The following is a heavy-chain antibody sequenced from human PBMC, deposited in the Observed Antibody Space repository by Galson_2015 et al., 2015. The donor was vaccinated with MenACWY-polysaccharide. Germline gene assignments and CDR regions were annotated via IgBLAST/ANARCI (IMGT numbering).Heavy chain of an antibody. CDR2: IKEDGSEK. J-gene: IGHJ4*02. V-gene: IGHV3-7*01. D-gene: IGHD5-12*01. Sequence: SLRLSCAASGFTFSSYWMRWVRQAPGKGLQWVANIKEDGSEKNYVDSVKGRFTISRDNAKSSLYLQMNSLRVEDTAIYYCARTLRGGYSGFDSDYWGQGTLATVSS. CDR3: ARTLRGGYSGFDSDY. CDR1: GFTFSSYW.